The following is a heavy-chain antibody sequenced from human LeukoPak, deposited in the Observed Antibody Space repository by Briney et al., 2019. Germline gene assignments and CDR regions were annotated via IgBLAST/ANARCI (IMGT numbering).Heavy chain of an antibody. J-gene: IGHJ4*02. CDR2: IYYSGST. D-gene: IGHD3-22*01. V-gene: IGHV4-39*07. CDR1: GGSISSSSYY. Sequence: SETLSLTCTVSGGSISSSSYYWGWIRQPPGKGLEWIGSIYYSGSTYYNPSLKSRVTISVDTSKNQFSLKLSSVTAADTAVYYCARDGSSGYDPFDYWGQGTLVTVSS. CDR3: ARDGSSGYDPFDY.